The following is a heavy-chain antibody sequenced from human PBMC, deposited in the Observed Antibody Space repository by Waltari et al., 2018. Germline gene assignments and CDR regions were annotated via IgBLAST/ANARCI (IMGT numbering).Heavy chain of an antibody. CDR1: GGSISSYY. Sequence: QVQLQESGPGLVKPSETLSLTCTVSGGSISSYYWSWIRQPPGKGLEWIGYIYYSGSTNYNPSLKSRVTISVDTSKNQFSLKLSSVTAADTAVYYCARTFYGSGSYYTLYYYYYMDVWGKGTTVTISS. J-gene: IGHJ6*03. CDR2: IYYSGST. V-gene: IGHV4-59*08. CDR3: ARTFYGSGSYYTLYYYYYMDV. D-gene: IGHD3-10*01.